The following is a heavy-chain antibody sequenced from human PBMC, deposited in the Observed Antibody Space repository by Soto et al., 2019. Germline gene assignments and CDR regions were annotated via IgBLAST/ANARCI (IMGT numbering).Heavy chain of an antibody. V-gene: IGHV4-59*01. CDR3: ARTYYYHSSGYYANFDY. Sequence: SETLSLTCTVSDGSINNYYWSWIRQTPGKGLEWIGYIYYSGSTNYSPSLKSRVTISVDTSKSQFSLKLSSVTAADTAVYYCARTYYYHSSGYYANFDYWGQGTLVTVSS. D-gene: IGHD3-22*01. CDR2: IYYSGST. CDR1: DGSINNYY. J-gene: IGHJ4*02.